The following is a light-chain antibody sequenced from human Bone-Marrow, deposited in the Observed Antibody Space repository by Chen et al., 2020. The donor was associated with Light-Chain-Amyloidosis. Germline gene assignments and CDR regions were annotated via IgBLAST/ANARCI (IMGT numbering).Light chain of an antibody. J-gene: IGLJ1*01. Sequence: QSALTQPASVSGSPGQSLTISCPGTSSDVGGDNHVPLYQQHPDKAPKLMIYEVTTRPSWVPDRFSGPTSNNTASLTISGLQTEDEADYFGSSYTITNTLVFGSGTRVTVL. CDR3: SSYTITNTLV. CDR2: EVT. CDR1: SSDVGGDNH. V-gene: IGLV2-14*01.